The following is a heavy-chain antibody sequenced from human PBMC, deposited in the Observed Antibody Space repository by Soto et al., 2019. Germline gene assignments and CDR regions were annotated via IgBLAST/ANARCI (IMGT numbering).Heavy chain of an antibody. CDR3: ARDGYSYGYRAGFDP. D-gene: IGHD5-18*01. V-gene: IGHV3-53*01. J-gene: IGHJ5*02. CDR1: GFTISSNY. Sequence: GSLRLSCAASGFTISSNYMSWVRQAPGKGLEWVSVIYSGGSTYYADSVKGRFTISRDNSKNTLYLQMNSLRAEDTAVYYCARDGYSYGYRAGFDPWGQGTLVTVSS. CDR2: IYSGGST.